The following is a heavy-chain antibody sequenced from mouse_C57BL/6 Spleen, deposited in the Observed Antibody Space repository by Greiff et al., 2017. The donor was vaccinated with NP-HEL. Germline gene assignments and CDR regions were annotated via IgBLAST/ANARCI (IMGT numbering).Heavy chain of an antibody. Sequence: QVQLQQSGAELVKPGASVKISCKASGYAFSSYWMNWVKQRPGQGLEWIGQIYPGDGDTNYNGKFKGKATLTADKSSSTAYMQLSSLTSEDSAVYFCARSVVTTVVAPYYYAMDYWGQGTSVTVSS. V-gene: IGHV1-80*01. CDR2: IYPGDGDT. D-gene: IGHD1-1*01. CDR1: GYAFSSYW. CDR3: ARSVVTTVVAPYYYAMDY. J-gene: IGHJ4*01.